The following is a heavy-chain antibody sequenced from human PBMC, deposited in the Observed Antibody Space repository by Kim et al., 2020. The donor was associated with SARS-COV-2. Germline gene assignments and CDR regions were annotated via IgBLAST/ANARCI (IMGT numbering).Heavy chain of an antibody. CDR2: ISAYNGNT. V-gene: IGHV1-18*01. CDR3: ARDLPKYYYDSSGYYHPIPIDY. J-gene: IGHJ4*02. CDR1: GYTFTSYG. Sequence: ASVKVSCKASGYTFTSYGISWVRQAPGQGLEWMGWISAYNGNTNYAQKLQGRVTMTTDTSTSTAYMELRSLRSDDTAVYYCARDLPKYYYDSSGYYHPIPIDYWGQGTLVTVSS. D-gene: IGHD3-22*01.